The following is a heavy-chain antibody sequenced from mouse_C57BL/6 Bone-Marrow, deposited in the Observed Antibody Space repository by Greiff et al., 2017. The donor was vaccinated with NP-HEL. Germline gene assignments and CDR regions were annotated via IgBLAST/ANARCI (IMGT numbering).Heavy chain of an antibody. J-gene: IGHJ4*01. CDR3: ARQLYSNYTYYYAMDY. D-gene: IGHD2-5*01. CDR2: INSDGGST. CDR1: EYEFPSHD. Sequence: DVHLVESGGGLVQPGESLKLSCESNEYEFPSHDMSWVRKTPEKRLELVAAINSDGGSTYYPDTMERRFIISRDNTKKTLYLQMSSLRSEDTALYYCARQLYSNYTYYYAMDYWGQGTSVTVSS. V-gene: IGHV5-2*01.